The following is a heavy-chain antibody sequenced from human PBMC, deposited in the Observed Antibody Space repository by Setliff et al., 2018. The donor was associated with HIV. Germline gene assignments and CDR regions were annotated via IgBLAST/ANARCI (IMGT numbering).Heavy chain of an antibody. CDR1: GFTFSEFG. Sequence: QTGGSLRLSCTASGFTFSEFGMSWVRQAPGKGLEWVAVIWFDGYARDYTASVKGRFIISRDNSKNTLYLHMNSLRTEDTAIYYCAKDDYNSHLDHWGQGTLVTVS. J-gene: IGHJ4*02. CDR2: IWFDGYAR. CDR3: AKDDYNSHLDH. D-gene: IGHD4-4*01. V-gene: IGHV3-30*02.